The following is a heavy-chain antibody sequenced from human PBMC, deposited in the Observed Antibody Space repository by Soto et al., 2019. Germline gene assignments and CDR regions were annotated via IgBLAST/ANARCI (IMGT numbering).Heavy chain of an antibody. CDR3: ARDSGYYYYGMDV. Sequence: SETLSLTCTVSGGSVSSGSYYWSWIRQPPGKGLEWIGYIYYSGSTNYNPSLKSRVTISVDTSKNQFSLKLSSVTAADTAVYYCARDSGYYYYGMDVWGQGTTVTVSS. D-gene: IGHD3-10*01. CDR1: GGSVSSGSYY. J-gene: IGHJ6*02. CDR2: IYYSGST. V-gene: IGHV4-61*01.